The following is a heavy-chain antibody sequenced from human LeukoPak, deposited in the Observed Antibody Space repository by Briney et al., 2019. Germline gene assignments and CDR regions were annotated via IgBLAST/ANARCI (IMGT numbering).Heavy chain of an antibody. CDR1: GGSVSSGSYY. J-gene: IGHJ4*02. CDR2: ISTSGST. Sequence: SQTLSLTCTVSGGSVSSGSYYWSWIRQPAGKGLEWIGRISTSGSTNYNPSLKSRVTVSRDTSKNQFSLKLSSVTAADTAVYYCASQVGYFDYWGQGTLVTVSS. CDR3: ASQVGYFDY. D-gene: IGHD1-26*01. V-gene: IGHV4-61*02.